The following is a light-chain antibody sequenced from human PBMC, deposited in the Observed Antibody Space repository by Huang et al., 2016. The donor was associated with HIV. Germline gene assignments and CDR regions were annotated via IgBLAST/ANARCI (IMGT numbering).Light chain of an antibody. J-gene: IGKJ2*01. CDR2: YAS. V-gene: IGKV3-11*01. CDR3: QQRSNWPSYT. CDR1: QSVSSY. Sequence: EIVLTQSPATLSLSPGERATLSCRASQSVSSYLAWYQQKPGQAPRHLIYYASNRATGIPARFSGSGSGTDFTLTISSLEPEDFAVYYCQQRSNWPSYTFGQGTKLEIK.